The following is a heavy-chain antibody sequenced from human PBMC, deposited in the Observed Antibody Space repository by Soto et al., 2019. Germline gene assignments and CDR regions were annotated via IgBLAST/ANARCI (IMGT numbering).Heavy chain of an antibody. V-gene: IGHV4-4*07. Sequence: QVQLQESGPGLVKPSETLSLTCTVSNGSISNFYWNWIRQSAGKGLEWIGRIHGSGSATYNPSLSSRVTMSVDTSKNQFSLKVNSVTGADTAVYYCARISHKESWFDPWGQGTLVTVSS. J-gene: IGHJ5*02. CDR1: NGSISNFY. CDR2: IHGSGSA. CDR3: ARISHKESWFDP.